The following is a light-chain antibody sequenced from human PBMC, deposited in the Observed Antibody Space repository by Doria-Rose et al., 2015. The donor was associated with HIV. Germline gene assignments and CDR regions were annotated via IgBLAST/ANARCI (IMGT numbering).Light chain of an antibody. CDR3: QQYYDTPS. CDR2: WAS. CDR1: QSLLYTSKNY. J-gene: IGKJ3*01. V-gene: IGKV4-1*01. Sequence: TQSPESLGMSLGERATLNCKSNQSLLYTSKNYLAWYQQKPGQPPKLLIYWASTRQSEIPARFSGSGSGTDCTLTISSLEAEDVAVYYCQQYYDTPSFGPGTTVDIK.